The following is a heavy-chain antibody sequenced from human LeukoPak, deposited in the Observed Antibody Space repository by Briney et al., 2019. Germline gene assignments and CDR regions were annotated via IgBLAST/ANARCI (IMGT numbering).Heavy chain of an antibody. D-gene: IGHD5-12*01. CDR1: GYTFTSYY. J-gene: IGHJ4*02. Sequence: GASVKVSCKASGYTFTSYYMHWVRQAPGQGLEWMGIINPSGGSTSYAQKFQGRVTMTRDMSTSTVYMELSSLRSEDTAVYYCAKSDIVATIPSGFDYWGQGTLVTVSS. V-gene: IGHV1-46*01. CDR2: INPSGGST. CDR3: AKSDIVATIPSGFDY.